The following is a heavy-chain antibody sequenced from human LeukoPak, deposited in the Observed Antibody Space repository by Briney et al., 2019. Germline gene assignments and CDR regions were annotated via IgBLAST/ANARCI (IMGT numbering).Heavy chain of an antibody. CDR3: AKKVKCSGGSCYTLFDY. CDR2: MSGSGGST. J-gene: IGHJ4*02. CDR1: GFTFSSYA. V-gene: IGHV3-23*01. D-gene: IGHD2-15*01. Sequence: GGSLRLSCAASGFTFSSYAMSWVRQAPGKGLEWVSAMSGSGGSTYYADSVKGRFTISRDNSKNTLYLQMNSLRAEDTAVCYCAKKVKCSGGSCYTLFDYWGQGTLVTVSS.